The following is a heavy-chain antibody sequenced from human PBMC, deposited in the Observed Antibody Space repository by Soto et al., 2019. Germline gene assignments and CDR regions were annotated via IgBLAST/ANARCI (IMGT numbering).Heavy chain of an antibody. CDR2: IYYSGST. CDR1: GGSINNHY. J-gene: IGHJ4*02. V-gene: IGHV4-59*11. D-gene: IGHD7-27*01. Sequence: QVQLQESGPGLVKPSETLSLTCTVSGGSINNHYWIWIRQPPGKGLEWIGYIYYSGSTNYNHSLKSRVTMSVDTSKNQFSLNLTSLTAADTAIYYCARANWYSEYWGQRTLVTVSS. CDR3: ARANWYSEY.